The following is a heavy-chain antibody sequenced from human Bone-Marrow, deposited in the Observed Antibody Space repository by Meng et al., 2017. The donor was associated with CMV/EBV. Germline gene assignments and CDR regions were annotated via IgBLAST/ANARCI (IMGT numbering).Heavy chain of an antibody. J-gene: IGHJ4*02. CDR3: ARDGLKGYCSSTSCYCY. V-gene: IGHV3-23*01. Sequence: GESPKISCAASGFTFSSYAMSWVRQAPGKGLEWVSAISGSGGSTYYADSVKGRFTISRDNAKNSLYLQMNSLRAEDTAVYYCARDGLKGYCSSTSCYCYWGQGTLVTVSS. D-gene: IGHD2-2*01. CDR2: ISGSGGST. CDR1: GFTFSSYA.